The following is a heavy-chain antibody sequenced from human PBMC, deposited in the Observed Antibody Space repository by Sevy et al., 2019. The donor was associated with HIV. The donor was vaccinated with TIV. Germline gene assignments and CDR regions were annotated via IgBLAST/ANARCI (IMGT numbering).Heavy chain of an antibody. Sequence: GGSLRLSCAASGFTFSKDSMSWVRQPPGKGLEWVSTLSFGCGEINYAHSVKGRFTISRDNSKSSVYLQMNNLRPEDTAVYYCAREGCTKPHDYWGQGTLVTVSS. CDR3: AREGCTKPHDY. V-gene: IGHV3-23*01. J-gene: IGHJ4*02. D-gene: IGHD2-8*01. CDR2: LSFGCGEI. CDR1: GFTFSKDS.